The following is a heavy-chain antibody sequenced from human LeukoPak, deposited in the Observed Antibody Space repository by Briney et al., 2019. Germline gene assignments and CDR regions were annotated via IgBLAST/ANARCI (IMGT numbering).Heavy chain of an antibody. D-gene: IGHD5-12*01. V-gene: IGHV1-2*02. Sequence: ASVKVSCKASGYTFTGYYMCWVRRAPGQGLEWMGWINPNSGGTNYAQKFQGRVTMTRDTSISTAYMELSRLRSDDTAVYYCVTSRGYSGCHDYWGQGTLVTVSS. CDR1: GYTFTGYY. J-gene: IGHJ4*02. CDR3: VTSRGYSGCHDY. CDR2: INPNSGGT.